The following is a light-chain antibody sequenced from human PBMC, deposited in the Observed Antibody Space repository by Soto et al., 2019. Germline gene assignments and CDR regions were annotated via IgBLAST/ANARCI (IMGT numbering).Light chain of an antibody. CDR2: GVN. V-gene: IGLV2-11*02. CDR1: SSDVGGHNY. CDR3: CSYTTIKTVV. J-gene: IGLJ2*01. Sequence: QSALTQPRSVSGSPGQSVTISCTGTSSDVGGHNYVSWYQQHLGKAPKLMIYGVNKRPSGVPDRFSGSKFGNTASLTISGLQAEDEADYYCCSYTTIKTVVFGGGTKLTVL.